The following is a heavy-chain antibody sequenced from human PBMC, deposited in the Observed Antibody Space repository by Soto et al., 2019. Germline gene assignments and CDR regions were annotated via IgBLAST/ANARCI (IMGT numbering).Heavy chain of an antibody. D-gene: IGHD5-18*01. CDR1: GFTFSSYA. V-gene: IGHV3-30-3*01. CDR2: ISYDGSNK. J-gene: IGHJ4*02. Sequence: PGVSLRLSCAASGFTFSSYAMHWVRQAPGKGLEWVAVISYDGSNKYYADSVKGRFTISRDNSKNTLYLQMNSLRAEDTAVSYCAREGSVTAMVFFDAWGQGTLVTVS. CDR3: AREGSVTAMVFFDA.